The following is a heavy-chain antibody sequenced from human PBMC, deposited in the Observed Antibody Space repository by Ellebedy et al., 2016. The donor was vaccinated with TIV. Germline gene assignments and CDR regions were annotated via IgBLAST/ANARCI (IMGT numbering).Heavy chain of an antibody. J-gene: IGHJ6*02. D-gene: IGHD2-2*01. V-gene: IGHV1-2*04. CDR1: GYTFTGYY. Sequence: AASVKVSCKASGYTFTGYYIHWVRQAPGQGLEWMGWINPNSGGANYAQKFQGWVTMTRDTSISTAYMELSRLRSDDTAVYYCALLGGLDIVVVPAAISANYGMDVWGQGTTVTVSS. CDR3: ALLGGLDIVVVPAAISANYGMDV. CDR2: INPNSGGA.